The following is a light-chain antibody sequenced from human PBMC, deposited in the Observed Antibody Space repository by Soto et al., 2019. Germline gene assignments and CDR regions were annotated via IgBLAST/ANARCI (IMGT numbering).Light chain of an antibody. J-gene: IGKJ2*01. CDR2: GAS. CDR3: QQYNNWPPYT. V-gene: IGKV3-15*01. Sequence: EIVMTQSPATLSVSPGERATLSCRASRSVSSNLAWYQQKPGQAPRLLMYGASTRATGIPARFSGSGSGTEFTLTISSLQSEDFAVYYCQQYNNWPPYTFGQGTKVDSK. CDR1: RSVSSN.